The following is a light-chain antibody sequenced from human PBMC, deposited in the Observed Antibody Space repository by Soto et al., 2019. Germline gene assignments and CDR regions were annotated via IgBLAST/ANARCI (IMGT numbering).Light chain of an antibody. CDR3: QAWGTGGV. V-gene: IGLV4-69*01. CDR1: SGHIDYA. J-gene: IGLJ3*02. CDR2: VTSDGSH. Sequence: QLVLTQSPSASASPGASVKLTCTLSSGHIDYAIAWHQQQPEKGPRYLMKVTSDGSHTKGDGIPDRFSGSSSGADRYLTISSLRSDDEADYYCQAWGTGGVFGGGTKLTVL.